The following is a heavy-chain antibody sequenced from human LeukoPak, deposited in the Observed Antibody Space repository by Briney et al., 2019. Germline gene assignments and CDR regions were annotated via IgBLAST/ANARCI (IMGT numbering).Heavy chain of an antibody. CDR1: GYTFSGDY. D-gene: IGHD5-24*01. Sequence: ASVKVSCKASGYTFSGDYMHWVRQATGQGLEWMGWMNPNSGNTGYAQKFQGRVTMTRNTSISTAYMELSSLRSEDTAVYYCARVDGGRGDVWGQGTTVTVSS. CDR2: MNPNSGNT. J-gene: IGHJ6*02. CDR3: ARVDGGRGDV. V-gene: IGHV1-8*02.